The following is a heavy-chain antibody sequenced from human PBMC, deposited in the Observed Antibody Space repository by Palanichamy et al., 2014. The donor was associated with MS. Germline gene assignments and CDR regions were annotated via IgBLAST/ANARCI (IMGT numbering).Heavy chain of an antibody. CDR1: VHPQWLC. CDR2: IKNKANNYAT. J-gene: IGHJ6*02. CDR3: TRLPGPFFGMDV. V-gene: IGHV3-73*02. Sequence: EVQLVESGGGLVQPGGSLKTLLCSLWVHPQWLCHALGPQASGKRLEWVGRIKNKANNYATAYAASVKGRFTISRDDSKNTAYLQMNSLKMEDTAVYYCTRLPGPFFGMDVWGQGTTVTVSS. D-gene: IGHD2/OR15-2a*01.